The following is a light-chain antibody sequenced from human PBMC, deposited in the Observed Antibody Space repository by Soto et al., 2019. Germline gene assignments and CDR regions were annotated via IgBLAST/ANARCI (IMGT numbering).Light chain of an antibody. V-gene: IGKV1-6*01. CDR1: QGIRND. CDR3: LRDYTYPLS. CDR2: DES. Sequence: ATQMTQSPSSLSASVGDRVTITCRASQGIRNDLGWYQQKPGKAPKLLNYDESILQSGIPSRLSGSGSGTHFTLTIASLQPEDFATYNCLRDYTYPLSFGGGTKVEIK. J-gene: IGKJ4*01.